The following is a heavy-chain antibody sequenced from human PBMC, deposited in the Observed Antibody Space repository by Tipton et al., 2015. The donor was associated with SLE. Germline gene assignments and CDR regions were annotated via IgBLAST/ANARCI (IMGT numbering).Heavy chain of an antibody. CDR1: GGSISSSSYY. D-gene: IGHD2-21*02. Sequence: TLSLTCTVSGGSISSSSYYWGWIRQPPGKGLEWIASIYYTGNTYYNPSLKSRVTISVDTSKNQFSLKLSSVTAADTAVYYCARDPYCGGDCYDAFDIWGQGTMVTVSS. J-gene: IGHJ3*02. CDR3: ARDPYCGGDCYDAFDI. CDR2: IYYTGNT. V-gene: IGHV4-39*07.